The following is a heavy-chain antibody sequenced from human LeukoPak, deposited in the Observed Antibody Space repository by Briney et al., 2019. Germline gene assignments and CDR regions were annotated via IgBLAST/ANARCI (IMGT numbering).Heavy chain of an antibody. CDR2: IYYSGST. J-gene: IGHJ6*03. Sequence: PSETLSLTCTVSGGSISSYYWSWIRQPPGKGLEWIGNIYYSGSTNYDPSLKSRVTISVDTSKNQFSLKLSSVTAADTAVYYCTRGSIAYYYMDVWGKGTTVTISS. D-gene: IGHD3-22*01. V-gene: IGHV4-59*01. CDR3: TRGSIAYYYMDV. CDR1: GGSISSYY.